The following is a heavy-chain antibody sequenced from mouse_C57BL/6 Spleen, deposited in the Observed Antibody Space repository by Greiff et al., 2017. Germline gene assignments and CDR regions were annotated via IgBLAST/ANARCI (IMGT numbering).Heavy chain of an antibody. V-gene: IGHV1-52*01. J-gene: IGHJ4*01. CDR1: GYTFTSYW. D-gene: IGHD1-1*01. CDR2: IDPSDSET. Sequence: QVQLQQPGAELVRPGSSVKLSCKASGYTFTSYWMHWVKQRPIQGLEWIGNIDPSDSETHYTQKFKDKATLTVDKSSSTAYMQLSSLTSEDSAVYYCAILDYAMDCWGQGTSVTVSS. CDR3: AILDYAMDC.